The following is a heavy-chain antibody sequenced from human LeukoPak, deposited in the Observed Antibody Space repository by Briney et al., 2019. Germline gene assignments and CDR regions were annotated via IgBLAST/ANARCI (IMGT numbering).Heavy chain of an antibody. CDR1: GGSISIYH. D-gene: IGHD3-9*01. Sequence: SETLSLTCTVSGGSISIYHWSWIRQPAGKGLEWIGRIKTSGSTNYNPSLKSRVTMSLDTSKNQFSLKLSSVTAADTAIYYCAKILDYDILSGYYKTFDYWGQGTLVTVSS. J-gene: IGHJ4*02. CDR3: AKILDYDILSGYYKTFDY. CDR2: IKTSGST. V-gene: IGHV4-4*07.